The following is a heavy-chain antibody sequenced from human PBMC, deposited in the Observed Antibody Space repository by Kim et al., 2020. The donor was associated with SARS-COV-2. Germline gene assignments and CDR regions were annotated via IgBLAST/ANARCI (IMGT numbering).Heavy chain of an antibody. J-gene: IGHJ6*02. CDR3: ARDGAPYSGYDWGGYYYYGMDV. V-gene: IGHV1-69*13. CDR2: IIPIFGTA. Sequence: SVKVSCKASGGTFSSYAISWVRQAPGQGLEWMGGIIPIFGTANYAQKFQGRVTITADESTSTAYMELSSLRSEDTAVYYCARDGAPYSGYDWGGYYYYGMDVWGQGTTVTVSS. CDR1: GGTFSSYA. D-gene: IGHD5-12*01.